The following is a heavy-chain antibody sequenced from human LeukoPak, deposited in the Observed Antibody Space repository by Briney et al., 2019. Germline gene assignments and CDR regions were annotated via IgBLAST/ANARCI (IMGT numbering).Heavy chain of an antibody. D-gene: IGHD5-18*01. V-gene: IGHV3-48*01. CDR3: ARERTWIQLWVPFDY. CDR2: ISSSSSTI. CDR1: GFIFSRYW. Sequence: GGSLRLSCATSGFIFSRYWMSWVRQAPGKGLEWVSYISSSSSTIYYADSVKGRFTISRDNAKNSLYLQMNSLRAEDTAVYYCARERTWIQLWVPFDYWGQGTLVTVSS. J-gene: IGHJ4*02.